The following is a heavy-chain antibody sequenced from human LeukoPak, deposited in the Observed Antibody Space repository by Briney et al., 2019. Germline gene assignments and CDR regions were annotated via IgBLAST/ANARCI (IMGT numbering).Heavy chain of an antibody. Sequence: SVKVSCKASGGTFSSYAISWVRQAPGQGLEWMGGIIPIFGTANYAQKFQGRVTITTDESTSTAYMELSSLRSEDTAVYYCARDLPQTATYAFDIWGQGTMVTVSS. D-gene: IGHD5-18*01. V-gene: IGHV1-69*05. J-gene: IGHJ3*02. CDR3: ARDLPQTATYAFDI. CDR2: IIPIFGTA. CDR1: GGTFSSYA.